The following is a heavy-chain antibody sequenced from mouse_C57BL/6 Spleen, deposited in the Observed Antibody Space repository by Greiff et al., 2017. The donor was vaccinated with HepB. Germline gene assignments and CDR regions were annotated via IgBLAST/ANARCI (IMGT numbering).Heavy chain of an antibody. J-gene: IGHJ1*03. V-gene: IGHV1-82*01. CDR2: IYPGDGDT. Sequence: QVQLQQSGPELVKPGASVKISCKASGYAFSSSWMNWVKQRPGKGLEWIGRIYPGDGDTNYNGKFKGKATLTADKSSSTAYMQLSSLTSEDSAVYFCARSGITGWYFDGWGTGTTVTVSS. D-gene: IGHD1-1*01. CDR1: GYAFSSSW. CDR3: ARSGITGWYFDG.